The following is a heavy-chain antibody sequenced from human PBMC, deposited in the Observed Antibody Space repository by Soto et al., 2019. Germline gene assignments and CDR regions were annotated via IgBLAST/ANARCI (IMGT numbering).Heavy chain of an antibody. J-gene: IGHJ6*03. CDR3: ARGRSGGVRRRGDPTNYYYYYMDV. Sequence: PSETLSLTCTVSGGSISSGGYYWSWIRQHPGKGLEWIGYIYYSGSTYYNPSLKSRVTISVDTSKNQFSLKLSSVTAADTAVYYCARGRSGGVRRRGDPTNYYYYYMDVWGKGTTVT. V-gene: IGHV4-31*03. CDR2: IYYSGST. CDR1: GGSISSGGYY. D-gene: IGHD2-8*01.